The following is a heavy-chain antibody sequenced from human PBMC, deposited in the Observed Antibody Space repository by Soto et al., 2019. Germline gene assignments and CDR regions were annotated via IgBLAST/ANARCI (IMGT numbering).Heavy chain of an antibody. CDR2: ISSSSSTI. CDR1: GFTFSVYI. CDR3: ARDLQQLVLSVYYYYYGMDV. D-gene: IGHD6-6*01. V-gene: IGHV3-48*02. J-gene: IGHJ6*02. Sequence: GGSRRLSCAASGFTFSVYIMNWVRQAPGKGLEWVSYISSSSSTIYYADSVKGLFTISRDNAKNALYLQMNSLRDEDTTVYYCARDLQQLVLSVYYYYYGMDVWGQGTTVTVSS.